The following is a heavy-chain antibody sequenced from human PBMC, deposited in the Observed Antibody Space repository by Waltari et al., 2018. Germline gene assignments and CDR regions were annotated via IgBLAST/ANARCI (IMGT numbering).Heavy chain of an antibody. J-gene: IGHJ4*02. D-gene: IGHD2-21*02. V-gene: IGHV3-48*01. CDR2: SKITMRSI. Sequence: EVQLVESGGGLVQPGGSLRLSCAASGFTFSDYSMNWVRQAPGKGLEWVIYSKITMRSINDAHSGKGQFTNPRDKAKTPLYLQRNPLRAGDTAVDDWTGRVTGGGEGYWGQGTLVTVSS. CDR3: TGRVTGGGEGY. CDR1: GFTFSDYS.